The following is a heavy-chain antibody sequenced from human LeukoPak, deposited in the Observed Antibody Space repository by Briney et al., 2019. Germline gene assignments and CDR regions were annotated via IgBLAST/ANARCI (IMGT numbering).Heavy chain of an antibody. CDR3: ARDSSSGSYYYYYYMDV. CDR2: ISSSSSYI. Sequence: PGGSLRLSCAASGFTFSSYSMNWVRQAPGKGLEWVSSISSSSSYIYYADSVKGRFTISRDNAKNSLYLQMNSLRAEDTAVYYCARDSSSGSYYYYYYMDVWGKGTTVTISS. D-gene: IGHD1-26*01. CDR1: GFTFSSYS. J-gene: IGHJ6*03. V-gene: IGHV3-21*01.